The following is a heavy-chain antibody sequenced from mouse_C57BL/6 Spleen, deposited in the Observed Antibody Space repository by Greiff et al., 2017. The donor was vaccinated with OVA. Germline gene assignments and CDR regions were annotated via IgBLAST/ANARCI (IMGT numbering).Heavy chain of an antibody. V-gene: IGHV1-50*01. CDR3: ARGDSSGYGSWFAY. CDR1: GYTFTSYW. Sequence: VQLQQPGAELVKPGASVKLSCKASGYTFTSYWMQWVKQRPGQGLEWIGEIDPSGSYTNYNQKFKGKATLTVDTSSSTAYMQLSSLTSEDSAVYYCARGDSSGYGSWFAYWGQGTLVTVSA. J-gene: IGHJ3*01. D-gene: IGHD3-2*02. CDR2: IDPSGSYT.